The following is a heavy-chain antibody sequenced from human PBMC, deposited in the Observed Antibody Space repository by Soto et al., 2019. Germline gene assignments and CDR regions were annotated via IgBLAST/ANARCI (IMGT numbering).Heavy chain of an antibody. Sequence: ASVKVSCKASGYTFTGYYMHWVRQAPGQGLEWMGWINPNSGGTNYAQKFQGRVTMTRDTSISTAYMELSRLRSDDTAVYYCARDRRITIFGVVNYYYYGMDVWGQGTTVTVSS. CDR2: INPNSGGT. V-gene: IGHV1-2*02. J-gene: IGHJ6*02. CDR3: ARDRRITIFGVVNYYYYGMDV. CDR1: GYTFTGYY. D-gene: IGHD3-3*01.